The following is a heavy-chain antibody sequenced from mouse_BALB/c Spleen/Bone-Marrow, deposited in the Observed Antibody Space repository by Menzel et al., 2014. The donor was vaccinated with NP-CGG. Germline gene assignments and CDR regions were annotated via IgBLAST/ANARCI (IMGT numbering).Heavy chain of an antibody. V-gene: IGHV1S137*01. CDR1: GYTFTDYA. CDR2: ISTYYGDA. D-gene: IGHD2-14*01. J-gene: IGHJ2*01. CDR3: ARRGRYDGFDY. Sequence: SGAELVRPGVSVKISCKGSGYTFTDYAMHWVKQSHAKSLEWIGVISTYYGDASYNQKFKGKATMTVDKSSSTAYMELARLTSEDSAIYYCARRGRYDGFDYWGQGTTLTVSS.